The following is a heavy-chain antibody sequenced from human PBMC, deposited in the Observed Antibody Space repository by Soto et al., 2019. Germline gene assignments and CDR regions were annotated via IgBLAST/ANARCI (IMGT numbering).Heavy chain of an antibody. D-gene: IGHD2-15*01. CDR3: AKDIVVVVAATLNDAFDI. CDR1: GFTFSSYG. CDR2: ISYDGSNK. V-gene: IGHV3-30*18. J-gene: IGHJ3*02. Sequence: PGGSLRLSCAASGFTFSSYGMHWVRQAPGKGLEWVAVISYDGSNKYYADSVKGRFTISRDNSKNTLYLQMNSLRAEDTAVYYCAKDIVVVVAATLNDAFDIWGQGTMVTVSS.